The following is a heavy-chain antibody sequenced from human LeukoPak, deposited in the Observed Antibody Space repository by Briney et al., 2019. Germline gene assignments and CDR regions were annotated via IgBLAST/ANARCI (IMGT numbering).Heavy chain of an antibody. CDR3: ARVGSSTSYYYYMDV. Sequence: ASVKVSCNASGYTFTSYDINWVRQATGQGLEWMGWMNPNSGNTGYAQKFQGRVTITRNTPISTAYMELSSLRSEDTAVYYCARVGSSTSYYYYMDVWGKGTTVTVSS. CDR1: GYTFTSYD. CDR2: MNPNSGNT. D-gene: IGHD2-2*01. J-gene: IGHJ6*03. V-gene: IGHV1-8*03.